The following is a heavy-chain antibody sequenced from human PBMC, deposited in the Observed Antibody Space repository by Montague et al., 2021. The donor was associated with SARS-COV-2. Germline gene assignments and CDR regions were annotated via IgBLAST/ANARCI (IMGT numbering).Heavy chain of an antibody. CDR1: GDSVSSTSAS. V-gene: IGHV6-1*01. Sequence: CAISGDSVSSTSASWNWIRQSPSRGLEWLGRTYYRSWWRSQYPGSLESRITISGDTSKNQFSVQLNSVSPEDTAVYYCASAFYGEHWAFDVWGQGTMVTVSS. J-gene: IGHJ3*01. CDR2: TYYRSWWRS. CDR3: ASAFYGEHWAFDV. D-gene: IGHD3-3*02.